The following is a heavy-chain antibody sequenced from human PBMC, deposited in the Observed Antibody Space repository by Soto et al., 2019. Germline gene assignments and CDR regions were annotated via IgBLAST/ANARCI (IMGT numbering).Heavy chain of an antibody. J-gene: IGHJ4*01. CDR1: GYSISSGYY. Sequence: SETLSLTCSGSGYSISSGYYWGWVRQAPGKGLEWLGSVYHNGIMFHNPSFPSRVTISVDTSKNQFSLNLRSVTAADTAVYYCAALWFGELAFNYWGHGILVTVSS. V-gene: IGHV4-38-2*02. CDR2: VYHNGIM. CDR3: AALWFGELAFNY. D-gene: IGHD3-10*01.